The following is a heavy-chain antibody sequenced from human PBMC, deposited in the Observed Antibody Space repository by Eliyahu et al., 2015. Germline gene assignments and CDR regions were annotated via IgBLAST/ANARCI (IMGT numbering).Heavy chain of an antibody. CDR1: XYSISSGYY. J-gene: IGHJ4*02. D-gene: IGHD6-6*01. V-gene: IGHV4-38-2*02. CDR3: ARDTVYSSSSDEGY. CDR2: IYXSGST. Sequence: QVQLQESGPGLVKPSETXSLTCTVSXYSISSGYYWGWIRQPPGKGLEWIGSIYXSGSTYXXPSLKSRVTISVDTSKNQFSLKLSSVTAADTAVYYCARDTVYSSSSDEGYWGQGTLVTVSS.